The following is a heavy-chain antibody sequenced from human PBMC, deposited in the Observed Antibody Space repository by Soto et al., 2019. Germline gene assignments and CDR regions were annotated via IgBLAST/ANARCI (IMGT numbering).Heavy chain of an antibody. CDR2: VYSSGRT. Sequence: QVQLQESGPGLVKPSETLSLTCAVSGVSIINNYWTWIRQPAGKGLEWLGRVYSSGRTTYNPSLKSRLTMSVDTSKNQFSLHLTSVTAADTAVYYCARREDTFDFCGQGMLVTVSS. V-gene: IGHV4-4*07. CDR1: GVSIINNY. CDR3: ARREDTFDF. J-gene: IGHJ4*02.